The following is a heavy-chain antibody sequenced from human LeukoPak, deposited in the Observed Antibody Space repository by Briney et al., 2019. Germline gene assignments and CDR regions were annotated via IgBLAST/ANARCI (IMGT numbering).Heavy chain of an antibody. J-gene: IGHJ4*02. CDR3: ARDYCNNPTCHTREFDY. Sequence: GASVKVSCKASGYTFTSYGISWVRQAPGQGLEWMGWISGYNGNTIYAQKLQGRVSMTTVTSTSTAYMDLRSLRSDDTAVYYCARDYCNNPTCHTREFDYWGQGTLVTVSS. D-gene: IGHD2/OR15-2a*01. CDR1: GYTFTSYG. V-gene: IGHV1-18*01. CDR2: ISGYNGNT.